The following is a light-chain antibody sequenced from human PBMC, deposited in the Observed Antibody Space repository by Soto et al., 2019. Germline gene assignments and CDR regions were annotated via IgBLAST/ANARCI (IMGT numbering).Light chain of an antibody. CDR3: QQYGSSPPT. J-gene: IGKJ1*01. Sequence: EIVLTQSPGTLSLSPGERATLSCRASQSVSSNYLAWYRRKPGQAPMLLIYGASNRATDIPGRFSGSGSGKDFTLTITRLEPEDFAVYYCQQYGSSPPTFGPGTRVEIK. CDR2: GAS. CDR1: QSVSSNY. V-gene: IGKV3-20*01.